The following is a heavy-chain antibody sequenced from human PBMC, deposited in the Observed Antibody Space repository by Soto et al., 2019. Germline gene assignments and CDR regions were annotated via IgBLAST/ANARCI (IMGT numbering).Heavy chain of an antibody. V-gene: IGHV3-33*08. Sequence: GSLRLSCAASGFTFISYGIHWFRHSPFKWLEWVAVIWYDGSDKYYADSVKGRFTISRDNSKNTLYLQMNSLRAEDKAVYYCARSWYSYYFDLWGQGTLVTVSS. D-gene: IGHD1-1*01. CDR3: ARSWYSYYFDL. J-gene: IGHJ4*02. CDR2: IWYDGSDK. CDR1: GFTFISYG.